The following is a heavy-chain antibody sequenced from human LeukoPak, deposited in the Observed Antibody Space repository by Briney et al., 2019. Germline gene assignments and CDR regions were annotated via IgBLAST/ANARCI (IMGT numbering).Heavy chain of an antibody. J-gene: IGHJ4*02. CDR1: GGTFSSYA. CDR2: IIPILGIA. V-gene: IGHV1-69*04. D-gene: IGHD3-10*01. CDR3: ARVPSYGSGSYYNFDY. Sequence: SVKVSCKASGGTFSSYAISWVRQAPGQGLEWMGRIIPILGIANYAQKFQGRVTITADKSTSTAYMELSSLRSEDTAVYYCARVPSYGSGSYYNFDYWGQGTLVTVSS.